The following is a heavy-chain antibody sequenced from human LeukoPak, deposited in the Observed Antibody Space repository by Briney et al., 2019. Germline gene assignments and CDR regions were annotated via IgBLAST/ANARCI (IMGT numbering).Heavy chain of an antibody. J-gene: IGHJ4*02. V-gene: IGHV3-21*01. CDR1: GFTFSIYA. Sequence: GGSLRLSCAASGFTFSIYAMTWVRQAPGKGLEWVSSISSSSSYIYYADSVKGRFTISRDNAKNSLYLQMNSLRAEDTAVYYCARDLEDYGEPNFDYWGQGTLVTVSS. CDR3: ARDLEDYGEPNFDY. CDR2: ISSSSSYI. D-gene: IGHD4-17*01.